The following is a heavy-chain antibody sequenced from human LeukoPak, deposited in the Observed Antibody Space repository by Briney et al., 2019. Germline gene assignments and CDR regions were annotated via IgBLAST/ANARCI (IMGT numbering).Heavy chain of an antibody. CDR3: ARDRRNYDILTGYLGENWFDP. V-gene: IGHV3-53*01. D-gene: IGHD3-9*01. J-gene: IGHJ5*02. CDR2: IYSGGST. Sequence: GGSLRLSCAASGFTFINAWMAWVRQAPGKGLEWVSVIYSGGSTYYADSVKGRFTISRDNSKNTLYLQMNSLRAEDTAVYYCARDRRNYDILTGYLGENWFDPWGQGTLVTVSS. CDR1: GFTFINAW.